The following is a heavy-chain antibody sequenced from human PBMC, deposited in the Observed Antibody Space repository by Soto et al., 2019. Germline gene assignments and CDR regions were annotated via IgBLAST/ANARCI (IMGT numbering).Heavy chain of an antibody. CDR2: IYYSGST. V-gene: IGHV4-39*01. J-gene: IGHJ4*02. Sequence: QLQLQESGPGLVKPSETLSLTCTVSGGSISSSSYYWGWIRQPPGKGLEWIGSIYYSGSTYYNPSLKSRVTISVDTSKNQFSLKLSSVTAADTAVYYCARRLSTGALHYWGQGTLVTVSS. D-gene: IGHD2-8*02. CDR1: GGSISSSSYY. CDR3: ARRLSTGALHY.